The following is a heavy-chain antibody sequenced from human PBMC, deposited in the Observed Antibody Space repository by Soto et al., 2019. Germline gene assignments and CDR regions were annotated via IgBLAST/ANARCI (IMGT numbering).Heavy chain of an antibody. CDR1: GFTFDDYA. Sequence: SGGSLRLSCAASGFTFDDYAMHWVRQAPGKGLEWVSGISWNSGSIGYADSVKGRFTISRDNAKNSLYLQMNSLRAEDTALYYCAREYTFPHVDTAMVTFYYYYGMDVWGQGTTVTVSS. V-gene: IGHV3-9*01. D-gene: IGHD5-18*01. J-gene: IGHJ6*02. CDR2: ISWNSGSI. CDR3: AREYTFPHVDTAMVTFYYYYGMDV.